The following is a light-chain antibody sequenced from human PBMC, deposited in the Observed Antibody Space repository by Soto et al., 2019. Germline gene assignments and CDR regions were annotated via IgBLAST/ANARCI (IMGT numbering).Light chain of an antibody. CDR2: YVT. J-gene: IGLJ1*01. V-gene: IGLV2-11*01. CDR3: CSYAGSYFV. Sequence: QSVLTQPRSVSGSPGQSVTISCTGTSSDVGGYNYVSWYQQHPGRAPKFMIYYVTKRPSGVPDRFSGSKSGNTASLTISGLQVEDEADYYCCSYAGSYFVFGTGTKLTVL. CDR1: SSDVGGYNY.